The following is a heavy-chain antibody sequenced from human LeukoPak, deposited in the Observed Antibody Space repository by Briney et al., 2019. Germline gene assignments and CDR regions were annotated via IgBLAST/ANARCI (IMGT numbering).Heavy chain of an antibody. CDR3: ARETVYYDSSGYYPDPPDC. Sequence: ASVKVSCKASGYTFTSYDINWVRQATGQGLEWMGWVNPNSGNTGYAQKFQGRVTITRDTSISTAYMELSSLRSEDTAVYYCARETVYYDSSGYYPDPPDCWGQGTLVTVSS. CDR1: GYTFTSYD. CDR2: VNPNSGNT. D-gene: IGHD3-22*01. V-gene: IGHV1-8*03. J-gene: IGHJ4*02.